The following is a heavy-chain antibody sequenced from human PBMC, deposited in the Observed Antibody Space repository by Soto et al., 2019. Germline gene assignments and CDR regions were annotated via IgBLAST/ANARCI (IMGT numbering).Heavy chain of an antibody. CDR2: ISGSSDGT. V-gene: IGHV3-23*01. J-gene: IGHJ4*02. CDR1: GFTFSNYV. D-gene: IGHD3-10*01. Sequence: EGEVLESGGGLVQPGGSMRLSCAGSGFTFSNYVMSWVRQGQGKGLEWVSAISGSSDGTYYLDAVKGRFTISRDNYKNALYMQMSGLRAEDTAIYYCAKGSSAGRPYYFDYWGQGTLVTVSS. CDR3: AKGSSAGRPYYFDY.